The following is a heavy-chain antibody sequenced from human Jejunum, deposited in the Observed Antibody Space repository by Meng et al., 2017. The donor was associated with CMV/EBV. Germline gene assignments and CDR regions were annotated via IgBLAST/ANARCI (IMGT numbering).Heavy chain of an antibody. CDR2: IKQDGSAT. J-gene: IGHJ4*02. CDR3: VREDIVVFDY. D-gene: IGHD2-15*01. V-gene: IGHV3-7*01. CDR1: GFTYSNFW. Sequence: WAVSGFTYSNFWMSWVRQAPGMGLEWVANIKQDGSATYYADSVKGRFTISRDNAKNSLYLQMDNLRADDTAVYYCVREDIVVFDYWGQGTLVTVSS.